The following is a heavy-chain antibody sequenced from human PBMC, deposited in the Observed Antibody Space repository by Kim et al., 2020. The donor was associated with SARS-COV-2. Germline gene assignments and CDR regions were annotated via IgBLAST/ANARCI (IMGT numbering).Heavy chain of an antibody. J-gene: IGHJ4*02. CDR1: GFTFSDYY. CDR2: ISSSGSTI. CDR3: ARDLLPNSSSRGPSGY. D-gene: IGHD6-6*01. V-gene: IGHV3-11*01. Sequence: GGSLRLSCAASGFTFSDYYMSWIRQAPGKGLEWVSYISSSGSTIYYADSVKGRFTISRDNAKNSLYLQMNSLRAEDTAVYYCARDLLPNSSSRGPSGYWGQGTLVTVSS.